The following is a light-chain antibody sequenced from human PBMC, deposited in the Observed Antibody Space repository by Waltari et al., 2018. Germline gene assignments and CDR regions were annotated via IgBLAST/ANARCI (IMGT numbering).Light chain of an antibody. Sequence: EVLMTHSPATLSVTPGESDILSCRASQSVRSNLAWHQQKPGQAPRLLIYDASTRPTGIAARFSGSGSGTEFTLTISSLQSEDFALYCCQQYNNWPPTFGPGTKVDI. CDR1: QSVRSN. CDR2: DAS. V-gene: IGKV3-15*01. J-gene: IGKJ3*01. CDR3: QQYNNWPPT.